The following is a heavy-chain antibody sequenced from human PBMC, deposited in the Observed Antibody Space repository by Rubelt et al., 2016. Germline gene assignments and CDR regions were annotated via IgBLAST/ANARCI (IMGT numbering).Heavy chain of an antibody. Sequence: IRQPPGKGLEWIGEINHSGSTNYNPSLKSRVTISVDTSKNQFSLKLSSVTAADTAVYYCASKRTDCGGDCYFGYWGQGTLVTVSS. CDR3: ASKRTDCGGDCYFGY. CDR2: INHSGST. D-gene: IGHD2-21*02. V-gene: IGHV4-34*01. J-gene: IGHJ4*02.